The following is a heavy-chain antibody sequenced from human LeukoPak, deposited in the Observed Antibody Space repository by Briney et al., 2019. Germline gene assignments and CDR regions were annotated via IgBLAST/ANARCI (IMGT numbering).Heavy chain of an antibody. CDR2: IYYSGST. V-gene: IGHV4-39*01. Sequence: PSETLSLTCTVSGGSISSSSYYWGWIRQPPGKGLEWIGSIYYSGSTYYNPSLKSRVTISVDTSKNQFSLKLSSVTAADTAVYYCARPLRHGDYRIRSWGQGTLVTVSS. CDR3: ARPLRHGDYRIRS. J-gene: IGHJ4*02. D-gene: IGHD4-17*01. CDR1: GGSISSSSYY.